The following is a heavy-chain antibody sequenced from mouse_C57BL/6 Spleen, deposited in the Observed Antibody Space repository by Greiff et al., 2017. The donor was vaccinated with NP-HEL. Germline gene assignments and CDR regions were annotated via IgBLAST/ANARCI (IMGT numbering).Heavy chain of an antibody. J-gene: IGHJ2*01. V-gene: IGHV1-82*01. CDR3: ARRGAAQAYFDY. Sequence: VQLQQSGPELVKPGASVKISCKASGYAFSSSWMNWVKQRPGKGLEWIGRIYPGDGDTNYNGTFKGKATLTADKSSSTAYMQLSSLTSEDSAVYFCARRGAAQAYFDYWGQGTTLTVSS. CDR2: IYPGDGDT. CDR1: GYAFSSSW. D-gene: IGHD3-2*02.